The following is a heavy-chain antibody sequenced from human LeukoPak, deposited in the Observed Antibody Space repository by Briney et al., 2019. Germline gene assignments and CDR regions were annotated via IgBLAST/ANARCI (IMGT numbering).Heavy chain of an antibody. Sequence: SETLSLTCAVYGGSFSGYYWSWIRQPPGKGLEWIGEINHSGSTNYNPSLKSRVTISVDTSQNQFSLKLSSVTAADTAVYYCARVGGSSWYSGLNWFDPWGQGTLVTVSS. CDR2: INHSGST. V-gene: IGHV4-34*01. CDR3: ARVGGSSWYSGLNWFDP. J-gene: IGHJ5*02. D-gene: IGHD6-13*01. CDR1: GGSFSGYY.